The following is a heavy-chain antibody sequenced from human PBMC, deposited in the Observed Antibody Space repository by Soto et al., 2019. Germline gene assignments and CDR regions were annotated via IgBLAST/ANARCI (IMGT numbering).Heavy chain of an antibody. V-gene: IGHV5-51*01. Sequence: EVQLVQSGAEVKKPGESLKISCKGSGYSFTSYWIGWVRQRPVKGLVWTGIMAPGDSDTRYSPSFQGQVTISADKSISTAYMQWSSLKASDTAMYYCALYCGGDCYSASPNGAFDIWGQGTMVTVSS. CDR2: MAPGDSDT. CDR3: ALYCGGDCYSASPNGAFDI. D-gene: IGHD2-21*02. J-gene: IGHJ3*02. CDR1: GYSFTSYW.